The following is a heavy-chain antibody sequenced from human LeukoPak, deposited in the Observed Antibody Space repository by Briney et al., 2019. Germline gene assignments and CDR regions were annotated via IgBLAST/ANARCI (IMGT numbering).Heavy chain of an antibody. Sequence: TGGSLRLSCAGSGFTFNNAWLSWVRQAPGKGLEWVSAISGSGGSTYYADSVKGRFTISRDNSKNTLYLQMNSLRAEDTAVYYCAKEGGRSSSFPIDYWGQGTLVTVSS. J-gene: IGHJ4*02. CDR1: GFTFNNAW. CDR3: AKEGGRSSSFPIDY. V-gene: IGHV3-23*01. CDR2: ISGSGGST. D-gene: IGHD6-6*01.